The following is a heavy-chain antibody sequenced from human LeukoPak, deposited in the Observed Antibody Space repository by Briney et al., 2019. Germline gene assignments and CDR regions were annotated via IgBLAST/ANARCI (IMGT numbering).Heavy chain of an antibody. CDR3: AKDRADSSGHYYGYYFDY. Sequence: GRSLRLSCAASGFTFSSYGMHWVRQAPGKGLEWVAVISYDGSNKYYADSVKGRFTISRDNSKNTLYLQMNSLRAEDTAVYYCAKDRADSSGHYYGYYFDYWGQGTLVTVSS. J-gene: IGHJ4*02. CDR2: ISYDGSNK. D-gene: IGHD3-22*01. V-gene: IGHV3-30*18. CDR1: GFTFSSYG.